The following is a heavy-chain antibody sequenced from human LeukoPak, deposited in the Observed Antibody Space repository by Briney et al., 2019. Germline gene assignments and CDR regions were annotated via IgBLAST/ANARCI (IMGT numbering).Heavy chain of an antibody. J-gene: IGHJ4*02. CDR2: IYSGGST. CDR1: GYTVSSNY. D-gene: IGHD6-19*01. CDR3: ARDVYSSGWYFDY. Sequence: GGSLRLSCAASGYTVSSNYMSWVRQAPGKGLEWVSVIYSGGSTYYADSVKGRFTISRDNSKNTLYLQMNSLRAEDTAVYYCARDVYSSGWYFDYWGQGTLVTVSS. V-gene: IGHV3-53*01.